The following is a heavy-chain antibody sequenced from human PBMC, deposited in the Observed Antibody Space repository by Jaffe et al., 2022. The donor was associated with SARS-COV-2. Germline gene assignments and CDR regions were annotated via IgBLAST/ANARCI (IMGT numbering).Heavy chain of an antibody. CDR2: FHNTWST. Sequence: QVQLQESGPGLLKPSETLSLTCSISGDSVSNNWWYWSWLRQSPGKGLEWIGYFHNTWSTKYNPSLESRVTISIDTSKNQFSLELSSVTAADTAIYYCAGDSAPSRWYRWGQGTLVTVSS. V-gene: IGHV4-61*01. CDR1: GDSVSNNWWY. J-gene: IGHJ4*02. D-gene: IGHD1-26*01. CDR3: AGDSAPSRWYR.